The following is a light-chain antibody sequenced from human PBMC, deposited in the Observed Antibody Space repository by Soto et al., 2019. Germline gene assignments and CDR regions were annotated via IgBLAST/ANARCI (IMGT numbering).Light chain of an antibody. CDR2: WAS. J-gene: IGKJ2*01. V-gene: IGKV4-1*01. CDR3: QQYYSTPPT. Sequence: IVMTPSPDSLALSLGERATINCKSSQTVLLSSNTKNYLAWYQQKPGQPPKLLIYWASTRESGVPDLFSVSGSGTDFTLTISSLQAEDVAVYYCQQYYSTPPTFGQGTTLESK. CDR1: QTVLLSSNTKNY.